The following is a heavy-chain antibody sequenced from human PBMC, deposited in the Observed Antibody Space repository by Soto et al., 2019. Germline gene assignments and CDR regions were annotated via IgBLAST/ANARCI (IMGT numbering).Heavy chain of an antibody. CDR3: EKSPSFGGVIVAY. CDR2: ISGSGGST. D-gene: IGHD3-16*02. J-gene: IGHJ4*02. V-gene: IGHV3-23*01. CDR1: GFTFSSYA. Sequence: PLGALRLSSAASGFTFSSYAMSSVRQAPGKGLEWVSAISGSGGSTYYADSVKGRFTISRDNSKNTLDLKMNSLRAEDMAVYYCEKSPSFGGVIVAYWGQGTMVTVS.